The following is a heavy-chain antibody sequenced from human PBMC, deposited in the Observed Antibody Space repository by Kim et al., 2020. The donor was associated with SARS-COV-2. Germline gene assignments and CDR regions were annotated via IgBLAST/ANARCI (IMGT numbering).Heavy chain of an antibody. Sequence: GGSLRLSCAASGFTFGDYAMHWVRQAPGKGLEWVSGISWNSGSIGYADSVKGRFTISRDNAKNSLYLQMNSLRAEDTALYYCAKDIRGATIGAYNYWGQGTLVTVSS. J-gene: IGHJ4*02. CDR2: ISWNSGSI. V-gene: IGHV3-9*01. CDR3: AKDIRGATIGAYNY. CDR1: GFTFGDYA. D-gene: IGHD5-12*01.